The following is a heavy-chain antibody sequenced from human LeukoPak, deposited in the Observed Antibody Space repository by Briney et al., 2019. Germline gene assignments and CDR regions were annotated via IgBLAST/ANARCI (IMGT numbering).Heavy chain of an antibody. V-gene: IGHV4-39*02. CDR2: IYYSGST. D-gene: IGHD1-14*01. Sequence: SETLSLTCTVSGGSISSSSYYWGWIRQPPGKGLEWIGSIYYSGSTYYNPSLKSRVTISVDTSKNQFSLKLSSVTAADTAVYYCARDRVPERYYYYGMDVWGQGTTVTVSS. CDR1: GGSISSSSYY. CDR3: ARDRVPERYYYYGMDV. J-gene: IGHJ6*02.